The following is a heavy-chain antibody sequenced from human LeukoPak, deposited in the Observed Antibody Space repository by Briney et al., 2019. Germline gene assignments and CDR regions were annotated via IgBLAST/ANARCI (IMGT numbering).Heavy chain of an antibody. CDR1: GYTLTELS. CDR2: FDPEDGET. V-gene: IGHV1-24*01. J-gene: IGHJ4*02. D-gene: IGHD4-11*01. CDR3: ATRSPTVTTSGGYGGYFDY. Sequence: GASVKVSCKVSGYTLTELSMHRVRQAPGKGLEWMGGFDPEDGETIYAQKFQGRVTMTEDTSTDTAYMELSSLRPEDTAVYYCATRSPTVTTSGGYGGYFDYWGQGTLVTVSS.